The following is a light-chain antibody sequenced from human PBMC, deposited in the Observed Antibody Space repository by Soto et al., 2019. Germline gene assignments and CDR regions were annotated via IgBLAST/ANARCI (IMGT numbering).Light chain of an antibody. CDR1: QSIRYW. Sequence: DIQMTPSPSTLSASVGDRAIITCRASQSIRYWLAWFQQKPGKAPRLLTYDASRLERWVQSTISGGGSRTEFTLIISRLQPDDFATYYFQQYTNYPWTFGEGAKVDFK. CDR2: DAS. V-gene: IGKV1-5*03. J-gene: IGKJ1*01. CDR3: QQYTNYPWT.